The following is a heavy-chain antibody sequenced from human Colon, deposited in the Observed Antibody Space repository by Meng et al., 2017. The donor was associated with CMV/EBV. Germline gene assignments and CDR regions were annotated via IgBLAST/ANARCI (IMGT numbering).Heavy chain of an antibody. CDR3: ARGEGYYDR. Sequence: QVQLMQSGAGVKNPGASVKVFCKASGYTFTSYGITWVRQAPGQGLEWLGWISAYNGNTNYAERFEGRVTMTTDTDTSTVFMELRSLTSDDTAEYYCARGEGYYDRWGQGTLVTVSS. J-gene: IGHJ5*02. CDR1: GYTFTSYG. CDR2: ISAYNGNT. D-gene: IGHD5-24*01. V-gene: IGHV1-18*01.